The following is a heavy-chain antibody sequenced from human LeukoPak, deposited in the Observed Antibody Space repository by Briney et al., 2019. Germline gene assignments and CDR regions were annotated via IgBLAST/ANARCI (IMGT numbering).Heavy chain of an antibody. CDR1: GLTFSSYW. CDR3: ARRSSGSPPYYFGY. D-gene: IGHD1-26*01. CDR2: INSDGSST. J-gene: IGHJ4*02. Sequence: GGSLRLSCAASGLTFSSYWMHWVRQAPGKGLVWVSRINSDGSSTSYADSVKGRFTISRDNAKNALYLQMNSLRAEDTAVYYCARRSSGSPPYYFGYWGQGTLVTVSS. V-gene: IGHV3-74*01.